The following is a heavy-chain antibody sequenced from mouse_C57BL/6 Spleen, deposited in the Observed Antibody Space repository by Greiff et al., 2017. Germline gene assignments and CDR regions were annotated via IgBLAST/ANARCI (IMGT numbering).Heavy chain of an antibody. V-gene: IGHV1-69*01. CDR3: ARGDTTVAMGY. Sequence: QVQLKQPGAELVMPGASVKLSCKASGYTFTSYWMHWVKQRPGQGLEWIGDIDPSDSYTNYNQKFKGKSTLTVDKSSSTAYMQLTSLTSEDSAVYYCARGDTTVAMGYWGQGTSVTVSS. D-gene: IGHD1-1*01. CDR1: GYTFTSYW. J-gene: IGHJ4*01. CDR2: IDPSDSYT.